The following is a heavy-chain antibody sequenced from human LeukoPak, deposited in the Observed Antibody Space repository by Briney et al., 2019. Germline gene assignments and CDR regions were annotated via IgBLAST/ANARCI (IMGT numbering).Heavy chain of an antibody. V-gene: IGHV1-2*06. CDR2: INPNSGGT. D-gene: IGHD3-22*01. CDR3: ARGLLHWNYYDSSGSAEISC. J-gene: IGHJ4*02. Sequence: ASVKVSCKASGYTFTGYYTHWVRQAPGQGLEWMGRINPNSGGTNYAQKFQGRVTMTRDTSISTAYMELSRLRSDDTAVYYCARGLLHWNYYDSSGSAEISCWGQGTLVTASS. CDR1: GYTFTGYY.